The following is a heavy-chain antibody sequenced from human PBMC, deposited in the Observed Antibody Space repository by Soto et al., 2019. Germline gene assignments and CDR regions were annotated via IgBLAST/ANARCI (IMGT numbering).Heavy chain of an antibody. CDR2: VSHSGSY. Sequence: QVQLQESGPGLVKPSETLSLTCTVSGASIRSIDWWTWVRQTRGQGLDWIGEVSHSGSYNFNPVFKSRLTISMVKSKNQFSLDLKSVTAAYTAVCYCARGHKTPSGYPPMIIVAPLDFWGQG. D-gene: IGHD3-9*01. CDR3: ARGHKTPSGYPPMIIVAPLDF. CDR1: GASIRSIDW. V-gene: IGHV4-4*02. J-gene: IGHJ4*02.